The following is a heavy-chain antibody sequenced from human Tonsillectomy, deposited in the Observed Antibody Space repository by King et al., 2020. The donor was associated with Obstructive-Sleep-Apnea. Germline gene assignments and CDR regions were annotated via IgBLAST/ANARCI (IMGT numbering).Heavy chain of an antibody. V-gene: IGHV3-30-3*01. D-gene: IGHD5-24*01. CDR1: GFTFSRYA. CDR2: VSYGGSTT. CDR3: AREVVEQATIRD. J-gene: IGHJ4*02. Sequence: VQLVESGGSVAQPGRSLRLSCVASGFTFSRYAMHWVRQAPGKGLEWVAGVSYGGSTTYYADSVKGRFTISRDNSNNTLYLQMNSLRAEDTSVYYCAREVVEQATIRDWGQGTLVTVSS.